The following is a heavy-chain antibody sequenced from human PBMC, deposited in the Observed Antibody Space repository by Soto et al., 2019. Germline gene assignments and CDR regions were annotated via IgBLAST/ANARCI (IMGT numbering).Heavy chain of an antibody. CDR3: ARVPGSGTYYDNRIANDAFDI. CDR2: IWYDGSSE. CDR1: GFTFSNYG. J-gene: IGHJ3*02. D-gene: IGHD3-10*01. V-gene: IGHV3-33*01. Sequence: LRLSCAASGFTFSNYGVHWVRQAPGKGLEWVAVIWYDGSSEYYTESVKGRFTISRDNPKNTLYLQMNSLRAEDTAVYYCARVPGSGTYYDNRIANDAFDIWGQGTMVTVSS.